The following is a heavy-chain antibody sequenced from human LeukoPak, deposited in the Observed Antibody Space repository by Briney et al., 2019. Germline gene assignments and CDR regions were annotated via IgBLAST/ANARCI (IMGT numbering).Heavy chain of an antibody. Sequence: GGSLRLSCAASGFTFSSYSMNWVRQAPGKGLEWVSSISSSSSYIYYADSVKGRFTISRDNAKNSLYLQMNSLRAEDTAVYYCARDMGMVRGVAFSYWGQGTLVTVSS. CDR1: GFTFSSYS. D-gene: IGHD3-10*01. J-gene: IGHJ4*02. CDR3: ARDMGMVRGVAFSY. CDR2: ISSSSSYI. V-gene: IGHV3-21*01.